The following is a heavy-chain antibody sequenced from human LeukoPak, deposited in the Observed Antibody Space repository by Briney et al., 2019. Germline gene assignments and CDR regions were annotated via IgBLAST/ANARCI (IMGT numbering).Heavy chain of an antibody. CDR2: ISGSGGSFSSIT. CDR3: AKDFNDYSNYGQAYGMDV. J-gene: IGHJ6*04. D-gene: IGHD4-11*01. CDR1: GFTFTNYA. V-gene: IGHV3-23*01. Sequence: GGSLRLSCAASGFTFTNYAMSWVRQAPGKGLEWVSVISGSGGSFSSITYYADSVKGRFTISRDNSKNSLYLQMNSLRSEDTAVYYWAKDFNDYSNYGQAYGMDVWGKGTTVTVSS.